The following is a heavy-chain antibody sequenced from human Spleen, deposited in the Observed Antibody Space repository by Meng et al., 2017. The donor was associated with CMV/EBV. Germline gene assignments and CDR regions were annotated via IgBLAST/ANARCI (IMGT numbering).Heavy chain of an antibody. CDR3: ARDHSSGLDY. CDR1: GYSISSGYY. CDR2: IYHSGTT. D-gene: IGHD6-19*01. V-gene: IGHV4-38-2*02. J-gene: IGHJ4*02. Sequence: SETLSLTCTVSGYSISSGYYWGWIRQPPGKGLEWIGSIYHSGTTYYNPSLHSRVTISVDTSKNQFSLRLSSVTAADTAVYYCARDHSSGLDYWGQGTLVTVSS.